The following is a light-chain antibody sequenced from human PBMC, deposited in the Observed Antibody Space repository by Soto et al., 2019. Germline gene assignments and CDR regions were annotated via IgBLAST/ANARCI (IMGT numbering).Light chain of an antibody. CDR2: DAS. J-gene: IGKJ4*01. V-gene: IGKV3-11*01. CDR1: QSVSKY. CDR3: QQHSNCRALT. Sequence: EIVLTQSPATLSLSPVERAKLHFISSQSVSKYLAWCQQIPGQAPRLLIYDASKRATGIPARFSGSGSGTDFTLTIRSLEPEDFAVYYCQQHSNCRALTCGGGTKGDIK.